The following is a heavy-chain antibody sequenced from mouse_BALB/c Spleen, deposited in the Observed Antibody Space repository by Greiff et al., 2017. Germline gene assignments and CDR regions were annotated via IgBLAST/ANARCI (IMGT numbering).Heavy chain of an antibody. CDR1: GFDFSRYW. CDR2: INPDSSTI. Sequence: DVQLQESGGGLVQPGGSLKLSCAASGFDFSRYWMSWVRQAPGKGLEWIGEINPDSSTINYTPSLKDKFIISRDNAKNTLYLQMSKVRSEDTALYYCARYYYGSRAWFAYWGQGTLVTVSA. D-gene: IGHD1-1*01. V-gene: IGHV4-1*02. J-gene: IGHJ3*01. CDR3: ARYYYGSRAWFAY.